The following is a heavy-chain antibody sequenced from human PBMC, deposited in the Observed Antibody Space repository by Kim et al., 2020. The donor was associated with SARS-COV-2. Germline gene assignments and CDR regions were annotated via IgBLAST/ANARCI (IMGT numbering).Heavy chain of an antibody. Sequence: SVKVSCKASGGTFSSYAISWVRQAPGQGLEWMGGIIPIFGTANYAQKFQGRVTITADESTSTAYMELSSLRSEDTAVYYCASIMITFGGAFDYWGQGTLVTVSS. CDR1: GGTFSSYA. J-gene: IGHJ4*02. V-gene: IGHV1-69*13. D-gene: IGHD3-16*01. CDR3: ASIMITFGGAFDY. CDR2: IIPIFGTA.